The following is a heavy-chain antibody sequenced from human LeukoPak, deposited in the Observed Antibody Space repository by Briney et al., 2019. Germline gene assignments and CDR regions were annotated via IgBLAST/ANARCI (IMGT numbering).Heavy chain of an antibody. CDR2: IYYSGST. D-gene: IGHD3-10*01. V-gene: IGHV4-59*12. J-gene: IGHJ4*02. CDR1: GGSISSYY. CDR3: ARDVVRGVNQY. Sequence: SETLSLTCTVSGGSISSYYWSWIRQPPGKGLEWIGYIYYSGSTNYNPSLKSRVTISVDTSKNQFFLKLSSVTAADTAVYYCARDVVRGVNQYWGQGTLVTVSS.